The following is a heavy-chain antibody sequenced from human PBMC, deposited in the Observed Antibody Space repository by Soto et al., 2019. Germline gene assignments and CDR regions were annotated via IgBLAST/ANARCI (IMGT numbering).Heavy chain of an antibody. D-gene: IGHD3-9*01. CDR2: VYDNGRP. Sequence: SETLSLTCTISGGSISVYYWSWIRQSPRQGLEWIGYVYDNGRPYYSPSLKSRVTISADTSKNQIPLKLTSATAADTAVYYCARGVGSSPPRYWGRGTLVTVSS. CDR1: GGSISVYY. CDR3: ARGVGSSPPRY. V-gene: IGHV4-59*01. J-gene: IGHJ4*02.